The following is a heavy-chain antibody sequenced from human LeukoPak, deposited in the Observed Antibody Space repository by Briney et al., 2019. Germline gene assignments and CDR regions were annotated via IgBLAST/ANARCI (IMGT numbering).Heavy chain of an antibody. V-gene: IGHV1-46*01. J-gene: IGHJ3*02. CDR2: INPSGGST. Sequence: ASVKVSCKASGYTFTGYYMHWVRQAPGQGLEWMGWINPSGGSTSYAQKFQGRVTMTRDMSTSTVYMELSSLRSGDTAVYYCARVESWEHSGSSQDAFDIWGQGTKVTVSS. CDR1: GYTFTGYY. CDR3: ARVESWEHSGSSQDAFDI. D-gene: IGHD1-26*01.